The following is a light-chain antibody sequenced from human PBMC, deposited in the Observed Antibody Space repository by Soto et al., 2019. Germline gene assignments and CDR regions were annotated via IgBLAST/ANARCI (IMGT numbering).Light chain of an antibody. CDR3: CSFTGSSSLYV. CDR1: SSDVGSSNL. CDR2: EGS. Sequence: QSVLTQPASVSGSPGQSIIISCTGTSSDVGSSNLVSWYQHHPGKAPKLIISEGSRRPSGVSGRFSGSKSGNTASLTISGLQVGDEADYYCCSFTGSSSLYVFGTGTKLTVL. V-gene: IGLV2-23*01. J-gene: IGLJ1*01.